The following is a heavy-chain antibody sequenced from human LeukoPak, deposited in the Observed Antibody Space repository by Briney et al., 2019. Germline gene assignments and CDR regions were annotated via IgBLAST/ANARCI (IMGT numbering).Heavy chain of an antibody. CDR3: AKGSRFLEWLNYYYYMDV. Sequence: GGSLRLSCAASGFTFSSYGMHWVRQAPGEGLEWVAFIRYDGSNKYYADSVKGRFTISRDNSKNTLYLQMNSLRAEDTAVYYCAKGSRFLEWLNYYYYMDVWGKGTTVTVSS. CDR2: IRYDGSNK. D-gene: IGHD3-3*01. CDR1: GFTFSSYG. J-gene: IGHJ6*03. V-gene: IGHV3-30*02.